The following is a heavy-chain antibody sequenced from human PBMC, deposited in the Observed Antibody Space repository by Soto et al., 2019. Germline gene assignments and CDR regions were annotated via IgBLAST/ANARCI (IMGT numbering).Heavy chain of an antibody. D-gene: IGHD3-3*02. CDR2: MYHSGCT. V-gene: IGHV4-39*07. CDR3: ERVKLAGRGSFHY. Sequence: SETVSLTCTVSGGSISCGIYYWGWIRQPPGKGLGWIGSMYHSGCTCYSPSRKRRVTISLDTCKNEFSLKLTSVTAADTALYSCERVKLAGRGSFHYWGQGTLVT. CDR1: GGSISCGIYY. J-gene: IGHJ4*02.